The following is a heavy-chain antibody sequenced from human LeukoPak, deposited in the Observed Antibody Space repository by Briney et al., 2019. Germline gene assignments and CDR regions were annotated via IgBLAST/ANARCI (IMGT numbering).Heavy chain of an antibody. CDR2: IKPNSGVA. V-gene: IGHV1-2*02. Sequence: ASVKVSCKASGYTFTGYYMHWVRQAPGQGLEWMGWIKPNSGVAIYAQRFQGRVTLTTDTSISTAYMELRSLISDDTAVYFCARASYCGADCYHNFDYWGQGTLVTVSS. D-gene: IGHD2-21*02. J-gene: IGHJ4*02. CDR3: ARASYCGADCYHNFDY. CDR1: GYTFTGYY.